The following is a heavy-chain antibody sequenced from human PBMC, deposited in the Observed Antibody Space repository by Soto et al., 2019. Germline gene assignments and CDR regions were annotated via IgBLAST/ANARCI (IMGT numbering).Heavy chain of an antibody. V-gene: IGHV1-18*01. CDR1: GYTFTSYG. CDR3: ARDLTNSYESNRFLEWLGSWFDP. Sequence: QVQLVQSGAEVKKPGASVKVSCKASGYTFTSYGISWVRQAPGQGREWMGWISAYNGNTNYAQKLQGRVTMTTETSTSTAYMELRSLRSDDTAVYYCARDLTNSYESNRFLEWLGSWFDPWGQGNLVNVSS. J-gene: IGHJ5*02. D-gene: IGHD3-3*01. CDR2: ISAYNGNT.